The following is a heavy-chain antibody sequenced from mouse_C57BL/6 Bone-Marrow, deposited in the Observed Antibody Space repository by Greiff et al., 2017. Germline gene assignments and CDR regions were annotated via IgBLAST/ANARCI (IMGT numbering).Heavy chain of an antibody. CDR3: TRRDFSSLDY. CDR2: IDPETGGT. Sequence: QVQLQQSGAELVRPGASVTLSCKASGYTFTDYEMHWVKQTPVHGLEWIGAIDPETGGTAYNQKFKGKAILTADKSSSTAYMELRSLTSEDSAVYYCTRRDFSSLDYWGQGTTLTVSS. CDR1: GYTFTDYE. J-gene: IGHJ2*01. D-gene: IGHD1-1*01. V-gene: IGHV1-15*01.